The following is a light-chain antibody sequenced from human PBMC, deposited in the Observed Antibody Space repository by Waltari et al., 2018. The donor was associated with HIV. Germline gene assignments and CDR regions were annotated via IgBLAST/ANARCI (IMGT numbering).Light chain of an antibody. Sequence: PRSVSGAPGQRVTISCTGSSSNIGAQYAVHWYQHVPGTAPKVLIYGNSDRPSGVPDRFSGSKSGTSASLVITGLQAEDEANYYCQSYDSSLSAWVFGGGTKLTVL. J-gene: IGLJ3*02. V-gene: IGLV1-40*01. CDR2: GNS. CDR1: SSNIGAQYA. CDR3: QSYDSSLSAWV.